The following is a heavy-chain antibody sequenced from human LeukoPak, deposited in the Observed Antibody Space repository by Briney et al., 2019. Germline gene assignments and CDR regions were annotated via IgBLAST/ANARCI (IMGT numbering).Heavy chain of an antibody. J-gene: IGHJ4*02. D-gene: IGHD2-2*02. CDR3: AKTDCTSSSCYTIES. CDR2: ISDSGGDT. V-gene: IGHV3-23*01. Sequence: RPGGSLRLSCAASGFTFSSYAMSWVRQAPGRGLEWVSVISDSGGDTSYADSGKGRFTISRDNSKNTLYLQMNSLRAEDTAVYYCAKTDCTSSSCYTIESWGQGTLVTVSS. CDR1: GFTFSSYA.